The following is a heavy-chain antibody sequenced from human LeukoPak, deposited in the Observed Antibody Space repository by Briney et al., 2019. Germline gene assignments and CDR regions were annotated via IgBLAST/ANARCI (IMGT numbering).Heavy chain of an antibody. D-gene: IGHD3-10*01. V-gene: IGHV1-18*01. Sequence: ASVKVSCKASGYTFTSYGMSWVRQAPGQGLEWMGWISAYNGNTNYAQKLQGRVTMTTDTSTSTAYMELRSLRSDDTAVYYCARAGLGPVYYYMDVWGKGTTVTVSS. CDR2: ISAYNGNT. J-gene: IGHJ6*03. CDR1: GYTFTSYG. CDR3: ARAGLGPVYYYMDV.